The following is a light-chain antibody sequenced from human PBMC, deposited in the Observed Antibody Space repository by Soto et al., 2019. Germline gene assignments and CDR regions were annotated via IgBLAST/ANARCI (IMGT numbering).Light chain of an antibody. Sequence: QSALTQPPSASGTPGQRVTISCSGSSSNIGSNYVYWYQQLPGTAPKLLIYSNNQRPSGVPDRFSGSKSGTSASLAISGLRSEDEADYYCAAWDDSLSAVFGTGTQLTVL. V-gene: IGLV1-47*02. J-gene: IGLJ7*01. CDR3: AAWDDSLSAV. CDR1: SSNIGSNY. CDR2: SNN.